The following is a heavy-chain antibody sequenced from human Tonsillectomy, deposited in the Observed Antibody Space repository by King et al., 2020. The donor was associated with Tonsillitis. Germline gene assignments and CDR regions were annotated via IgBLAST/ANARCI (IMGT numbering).Heavy chain of an antibody. Sequence: HVQLQESGPGLVKPSGTLSLTCTFSGDSSTSLYWTWIRQFPGKGLQWIGHISDTGYSNYNPSLGSRAVMSVDSSKRQFSLNVRSVTSADTAMYYCAKLTVTRLPDRWLDSWGRGIQVTVSS. V-gene: IGHV4-59*11. D-gene: IGHD4-17*01. CDR2: ISDTGYS. CDR3: AKLTVTRLPDRWLDS. J-gene: IGHJ5*01. CDR1: GDSSTSLY.